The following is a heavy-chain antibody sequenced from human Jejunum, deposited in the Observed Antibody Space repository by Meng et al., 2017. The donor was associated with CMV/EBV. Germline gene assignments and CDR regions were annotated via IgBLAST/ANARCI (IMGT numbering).Heavy chain of an antibody. D-gene: IGHD4-11*01. CDR2: AHNSGTT. CDR3: ARGGASSKYFDS. CDR1: GGSISTSC. V-gene: IGHV4-59*01. Sequence: VSGGSISTSCWSWIRPPPGKGLEWIGWAHNSGTTNYNPSLKSRVAVSVDTSKNHFSLTLASVTAADTGMYYCARGGASSKYFDSWGQGTLVTVSS. J-gene: IGHJ4*02.